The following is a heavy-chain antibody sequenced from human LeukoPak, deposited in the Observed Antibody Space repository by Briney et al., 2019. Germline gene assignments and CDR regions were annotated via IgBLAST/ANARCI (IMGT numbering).Heavy chain of an antibody. Sequence: GGSLRLSCAASGFTFSSYSMNWVSQAPGKGLEWVSSISSSSSYIYYADSVKGRFTISRDNAKNSLYLQMNSLRAEDTAMYYCARVRASSSWYHWFDPWGQGTLVTVSS. CDR2: ISSSSSYI. V-gene: IGHV3-21*01. CDR1: GFTFSSYS. D-gene: IGHD6-13*01. J-gene: IGHJ5*02. CDR3: ARVRASSSWYHWFDP.